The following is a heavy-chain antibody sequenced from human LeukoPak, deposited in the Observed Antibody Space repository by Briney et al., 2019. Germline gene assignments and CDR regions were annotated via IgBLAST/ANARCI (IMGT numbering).Heavy chain of an antibody. D-gene: IGHD6-6*01. V-gene: IGHV1-46*01. J-gene: IGHJ4*02. Sequence: ASVKVSCKASGYTFTSYDINWVRQAPGQGLEWMGIISPTGGSTTYAQKFQGRVTMTRDTSTSTVYMELSSLRSDDTAVYYCARTAARRFDYWGQGTLVTVSS. CDR3: ARTAARRFDY. CDR1: GYTFTSYD. CDR2: ISPTGGST.